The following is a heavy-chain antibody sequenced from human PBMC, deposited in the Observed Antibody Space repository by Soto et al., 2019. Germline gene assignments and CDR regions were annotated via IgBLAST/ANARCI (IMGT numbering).Heavy chain of an antibody. D-gene: IGHD1-26*01. CDR2: ISYDGSNK. CDR1: GFTFSSYG. CDR3: ARSPYSVSYLAYFDY. V-gene: IGHV3-30*03. J-gene: IGHJ4*02. Sequence: QVQLVESGGGVVQPGRSLRLSCAASGFTFSSYGMHWVRQAPGKGLEWVAVISYDGSNKYYADSVKGRFTISRDNSKNTLYLQMTSLRAEDTGVYYSARSPYSVSYLAYFDYWGQGTLVTVSS.